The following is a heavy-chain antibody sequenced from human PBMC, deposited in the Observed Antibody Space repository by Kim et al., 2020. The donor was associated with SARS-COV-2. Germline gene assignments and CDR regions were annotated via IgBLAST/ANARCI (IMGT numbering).Heavy chain of an antibody. CDR3: VRVLSSVWSYFDD. J-gene: IGHJ4*03. CDR2: ISSSSSYT. CDR1: GFTFSSYT. D-gene: IGHD6-19*01. V-gene: IGHV3-21*01. Sequence: GGSLRLSCAASGFTFSSYTMNWVRQAPGKGLEWVSSISSSSSYTYYADSVKGRFTISRDNSKNSLYLHMNSLRAEDTAVYYCVRVLSSVWSYFDDWCHG.